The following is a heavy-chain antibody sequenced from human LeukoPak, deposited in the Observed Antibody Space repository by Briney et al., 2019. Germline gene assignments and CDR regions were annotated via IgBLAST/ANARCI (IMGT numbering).Heavy chain of an antibody. CDR2: ISSSSSYI. D-gene: IGHD2-15*01. CDR1: GFTFGSYS. V-gene: IGHV3-21*01. Sequence: GGSLRLSCAASGFTFGSYSMNWVRQAPGKGLEWVSSISSSSSYIYYADSVKGRFTISRDNAKNSLYLQMNSLRAEDTAVYYCARVMGGPYCSGGSCYRHFDYWGQGTLVTVSS. J-gene: IGHJ4*02. CDR3: ARVMGGPYCSGGSCYRHFDY.